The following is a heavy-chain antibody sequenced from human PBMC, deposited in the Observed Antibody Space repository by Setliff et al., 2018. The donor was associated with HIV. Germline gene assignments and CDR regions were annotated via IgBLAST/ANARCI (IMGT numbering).Heavy chain of an antibody. J-gene: IGHJ3*02. CDR3: ARGPGCGGDCRAFAMDSFDM. V-gene: IGHV3-7*03. Sequence: PGGSLRFSCAASGFTFSSYWMSWVRQAPGKGLEWVANIKQDGSERYYLDSVKGRFSISRDNAKNSVYLQMNSLRAEDTAVYYCARGPGCGGDCRAFAMDSFDMWGQGTTVTVSS. CDR1: GFTFSSYW. D-gene: IGHD2-21*02. CDR2: IKQDGSER.